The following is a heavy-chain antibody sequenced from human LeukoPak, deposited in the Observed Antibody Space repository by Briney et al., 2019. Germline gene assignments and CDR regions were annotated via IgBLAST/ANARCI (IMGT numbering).Heavy chain of an antibody. D-gene: IGHD3-22*01. CDR2: IYTSGST. CDR3: AREVQRAGYYYDSSGYDNWFDP. Sequence: PSETLSLTCTVSGYSISSGYYWGWIRQPPGKGLEWIGSIYTSGSTNYNPSLKSRVTMSVDTSKNQFSPKLSSVTAADTAVYYCAREVQRAGYYYDSSGYDNWFDPWGQGTLVTVSS. CDR1: GYSISSGYY. V-gene: IGHV4-38-2*02. J-gene: IGHJ5*02.